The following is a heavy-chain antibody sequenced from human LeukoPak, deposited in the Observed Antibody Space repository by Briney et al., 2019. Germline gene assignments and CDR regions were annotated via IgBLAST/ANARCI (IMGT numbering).Heavy chain of an antibody. V-gene: IGHV1-18*01. Sequence: ASVKVSCKASGYTFTSYGISWVRQAPGQGLKWMGWISAYNGNTNYAQKLQGRVTMTTDTSTSTAYMELRSLRSDDTAVYYCARVKGLVVVPAALWVLDAFDIWGQGTMVTVSS. D-gene: IGHD2-2*01. CDR3: ARVKGLVVVPAALWVLDAFDI. CDR2: ISAYNGNT. CDR1: GYTFTSYG. J-gene: IGHJ3*02.